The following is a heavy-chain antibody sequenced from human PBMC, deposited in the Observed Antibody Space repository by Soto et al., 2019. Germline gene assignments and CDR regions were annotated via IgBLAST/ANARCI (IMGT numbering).Heavy chain of an antibody. V-gene: IGHV3-72*01. CDR2: TRNKANSYTT. D-gene: IGHD3-22*01. J-gene: IGHJ4*02. CDR3: ARTYYYDSSGYDY. CDR1: GFTFSDHY. Sequence: EVQLVESGGGLVQPGGSLRLSCAASGFTFSDHYMDWVRQAPGKGLEWVGRTRNKANSYTTEYAASVKGRFTISRDDSKHSLYLQMNSLKTEDTAVYYCARTYYYDSSGYDYWGQGTLVTVSS.